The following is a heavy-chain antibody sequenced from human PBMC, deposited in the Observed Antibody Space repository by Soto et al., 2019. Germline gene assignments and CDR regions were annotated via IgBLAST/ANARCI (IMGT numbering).Heavy chain of an antibody. CDR2: IYYSGST. D-gene: IGHD5-18*01. V-gene: IGHV4-61*01. Sequence: KASETLSFTCTVSGGSVSSGSYYWSWIRQPPGKGLEWIGYIYYSGSTNYNPSLKSRVTISVDTSKNQFSLKLSSVTAADTAVYYCARDLQRGYSYGYGAFDIWGQGTMVTVSS. J-gene: IGHJ3*02. CDR3: ARDLQRGYSYGYGAFDI. CDR1: GGSVSSGSYY.